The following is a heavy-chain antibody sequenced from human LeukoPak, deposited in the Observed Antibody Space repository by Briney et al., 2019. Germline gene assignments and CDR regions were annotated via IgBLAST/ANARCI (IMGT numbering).Heavy chain of an antibody. D-gene: IGHD1-1*01. Sequence: DWVSVISYDGTNTYYAASVKRAFTISRDNSKTTLYLQMNSLRAEDTAVYYCARDNLERLDYWGQGTLVTVSS. CDR2: ISYDGTNT. J-gene: IGHJ4*02. CDR3: ARDNLERLDY. V-gene: IGHV3-30-3*01.